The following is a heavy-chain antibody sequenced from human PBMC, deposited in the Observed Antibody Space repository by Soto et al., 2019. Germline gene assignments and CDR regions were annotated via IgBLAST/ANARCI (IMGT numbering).Heavy chain of an antibody. CDR2: ISWNSGSI. V-gene: IGHV3-9*01. CDR1: GFTFDDYA. D-gene: IGHD5-12*01. Sequence: EVQLVESGGGLVQPGRSLRLSCAASGFTFDDYAMHWVRQAPGKGLEWVSGISWNSGSIGYADSVKGRFTISRDNAKNSRYLQMNSLRAEDTALYYCAKDIPRGYSGYESTLGVWGQGTTVTVSS. CDR3: AKDIPRGYSGYESTLGV. J-gene: IGHJ6*02.